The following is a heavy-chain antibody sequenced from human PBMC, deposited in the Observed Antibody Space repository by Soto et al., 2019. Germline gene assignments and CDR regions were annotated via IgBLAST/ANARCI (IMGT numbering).Heavy chain of an antibody. CDR3: ARDHRCISTSCYYSDAFDI. V-gene: IGHV3-48*02. Sequence: EVQLVESGGGLVQPGGSLRLSCAASGFTFSSYSMNWVRQAPGKGLGWVSYISSSSSTIYYADSVKGRFTISRDNAKNSLYLQMNSLRDEDTAVYYCARDHRCISTSCYYSDAFDIWGQGTMVTVSS. CDR1: GFTFSSYS. J-gene: IGHJ3*02. CDR2: ISSSSSTI. D-gene: IGHD2-2*01.